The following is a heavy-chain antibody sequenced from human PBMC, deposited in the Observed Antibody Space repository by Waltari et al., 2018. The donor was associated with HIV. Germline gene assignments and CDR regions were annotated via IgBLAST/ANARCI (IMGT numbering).Heavy chain of an antibody. Sequence: QVQLVQSGAEVKKPGASGKVSCKASGYTFTSYGIRWVRQAPGQGLEWMGWSSADNGNTNYAQKLQGRVTMTTDTSTSTAYMELRSLRSDDTAVYYCARDKGLWFGELLGDYWGQGTLVTVSS. CDR1: GYTFTSYG. J-gene: IGHJ4*02. D-gene: IGHD3-10*01. CDR2: SSADNGNT. V-gene: IGHV1-18*01. CDR3: ARDKGLWFGELLGDY.